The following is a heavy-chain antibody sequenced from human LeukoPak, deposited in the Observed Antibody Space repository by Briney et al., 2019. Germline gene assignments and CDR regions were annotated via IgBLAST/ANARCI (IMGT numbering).Heavy chain of an antibody. D-gene: IGHD3-10*01. CDR3: ARQSNRVLYYYGSGSS. CDR1: GGSISSSSYY. CDR2: IYYSGST. Sequence: PSETLSLTCTVSGGSISSSSYYCGWIRQPPGKGLEWIGSIYYSGSTYYNPSLKSRVTISVDTSKNQFSLKLSSVTAADTAVYYCARQSNRVLYYYGSGSSWGQGTLVTVSS. J-gene: IGHJ4*02. V-gene: IGHV4-39*01.